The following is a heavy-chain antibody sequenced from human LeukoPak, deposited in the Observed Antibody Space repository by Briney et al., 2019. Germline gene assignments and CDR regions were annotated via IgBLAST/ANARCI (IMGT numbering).Heavy chain of an antibody. Sequence: SETLSLTCTVSGASIRSGDYYWSWIRQPPGKGLEWIGYIYDSGSTYYNPSLKSRITISVDTSENRFSLKLSSVTATDTAVYYCARLTRRSGNYFDYWGQGTLVTVSS. J-gene: IGHJ4*02. CDR3: ARLTRRSGNYFDY. D-gene: IGHD1-1*01. CDR2: IYDSGST. V-gene: IGHV4-30-4*01. CDR1: GASIRSGDYY.